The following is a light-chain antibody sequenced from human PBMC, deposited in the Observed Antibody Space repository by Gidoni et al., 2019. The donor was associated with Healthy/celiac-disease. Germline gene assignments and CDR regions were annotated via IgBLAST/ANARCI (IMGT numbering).Light chain of an antibody. V-gene: IGKV1-6*01. CDR3: LQDYNSPWT. J-gene: IGKJ1*01. CDR1: QGIRND. Sequence: AIQMTQSPASLSESVGDRVTITCRASQGIRNDLGWYQQKPGKAPKLLIYAASSLQSGVPSRFSGSGSGTDFTLTISSLQPEDFATYYCLQDYNSPWTFGQGTKVEIK. CDR2: AAS.